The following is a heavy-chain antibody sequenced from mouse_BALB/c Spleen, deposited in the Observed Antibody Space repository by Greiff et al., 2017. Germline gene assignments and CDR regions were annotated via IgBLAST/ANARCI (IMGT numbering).Heavy chain of an antibody. Sequence: EVQLQQSGPELVKPGASVKISCKASGYSFTGYFMNWVMQSHGKSLEWIGRINPYNGDTFYNQKFKGKATLTVDKSSSTAHMELRSLASEDSAVYYCARRGGSYDYAMDYWGQGTSVTVSS. CDR3: ARRGGSYDYAMDY. V-gene: IGHV1-20*02. J-gene: IGHJ4*01. CDR2: INPYNGDT. CDR1: GYSFTGYF. D-gene: IGHD6-1*01.